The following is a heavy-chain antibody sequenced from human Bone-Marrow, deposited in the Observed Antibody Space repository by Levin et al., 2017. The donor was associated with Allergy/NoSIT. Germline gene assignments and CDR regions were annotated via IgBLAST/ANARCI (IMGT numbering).Heavy chain of an antibody. Sequence: GESLKISCAASGFTFSSYAMHWVRQAPGKGLEWVAVISYDGSNKYYADSVKGRFTISRDNSKNTLYLQMNSLRAEDTAVYYCARDKYCGGDCHPAPFDYWGQGTLVTVSS. CDR2: ISYDGSNK. V-gene: IGHV3-30-3*01. D-gene: IGHD2-21*02. J-gene: IGHJ4*02. CDR1: GFTFSSYA. CDR3: ARDKYCGGDCHPAPFDY.